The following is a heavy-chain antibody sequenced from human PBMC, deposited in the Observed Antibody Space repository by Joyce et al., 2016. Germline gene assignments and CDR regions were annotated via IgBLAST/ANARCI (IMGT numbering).Heavy chain of an antibody. CDR2: INPNSGGI. CDR1: GYTFTGYY. CDR3: ARSKGYDYVWGSYRYTQGLPDY. V-gene: IGHV1-2*02. Sequence: QVQLVQSGAEVKKPGASVKVSCKASGYTFTGYYMHWVRQAPGQGLEWRGWINPNSGGIKYAQKFQDRVTMTRDTSISTAYMEMSRLRSDDTAVYYCARSKGYDYVWGSYRYTQGLPDYWGQGTLVTVSS. J-gene: IGHJ4*02. D-gene: IGHD3-16*02.